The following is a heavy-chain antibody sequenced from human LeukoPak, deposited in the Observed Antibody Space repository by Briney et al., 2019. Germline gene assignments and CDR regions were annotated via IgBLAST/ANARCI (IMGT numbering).Heavy chain of an antibody. J-gene: IGHJ6*02. CDR1: GFTFSSYA. Sequence: HPGRSLRLSCAASGFTFSSYAMHWVRQAPGKGLEWVAVISYDGGNKYYADSVKGRFTISRDNSKNTLYLQMNSLRPEDTALYYCVKDMNPGGADVWGQGTTVTVSS. V-gene: IGHV3-30-3*01. CDR3: VKDMNPGGADV. D-gene: IGHD3-10*01. CDR2: ISYDGGNK.